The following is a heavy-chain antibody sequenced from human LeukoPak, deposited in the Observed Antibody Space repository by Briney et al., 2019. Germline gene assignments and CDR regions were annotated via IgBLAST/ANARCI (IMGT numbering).Heavy chain of an antibody. V-gene: IGHV3-48*01. J-gene: IGHJ4*02. Sequence: GGSLRLSCVASGFIFSSYRMNWPRQAPGKGLEWVSYISSSSGTISYADSVKGRFTISRDNAKNSLYLQMNSLRAEDTAVYYCARGQGSDYWGQGTLVTVSS. D-gene: IGHD6-6*01. CDR2: ISSSSGTI. CDR3: ARGQGSDY. CDR1: GFIFSSYR.